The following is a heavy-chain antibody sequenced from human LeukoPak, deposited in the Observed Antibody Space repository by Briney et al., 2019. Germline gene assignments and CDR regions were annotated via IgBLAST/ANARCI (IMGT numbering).Heavy chain of an antibody. D-gene: IGHD5-18*01. CDR1: GYSFTGYY. J-gene: IGHJ4*02. Sequence: ASVKVSCKASGYSFTGYYIHWVRQAPGQGLEWMGWINPNSGGANYAQKLQGRVTMTRDTSISTAYMVLVSLTSDDTAVFYCARGDTAIIEDYWGQGTLVTVSS. CDR2: INPNSGGA. CDR3: ARGDTAIIEDY. V-gene: IGHV1-2*02.